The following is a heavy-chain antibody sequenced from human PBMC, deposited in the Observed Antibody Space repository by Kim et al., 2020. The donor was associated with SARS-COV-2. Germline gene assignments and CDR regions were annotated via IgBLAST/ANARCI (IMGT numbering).Heavy chain of an antibody. J-gene: IGHJ4*02. D-gene: IGHD3-10*01. Sequence: AQKFQQRITITGDMSTSTVYLELSSLRSDDTAVYYCAPGYSGTYYNYFDYWGQGTLVTVSS. V-gene: IGHV1-58*01. CDR3: APGYSGTYYNYFDY.